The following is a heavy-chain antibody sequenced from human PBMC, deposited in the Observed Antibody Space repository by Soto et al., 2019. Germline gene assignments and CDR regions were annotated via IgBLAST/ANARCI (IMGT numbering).Heavy chain of an antibody. CDR1: GFTFNSYF. J-gene: IGHJ4*02. Sequence: QVQLVQSGAEVKKPGASVKVSCKASGFTFNSYFMHWVRQAPGRGLEWMGMIHPNGVSTGYAPKFQGRVTMTRDTSTSTVSMELSSLRSEDTAVYYCARRILPGYYFDSWCQGTLVTVSS. CDR2: IHPNGVST. CDR3: ARRILPGYYFDS. V-gene: IGHV1-46*02.